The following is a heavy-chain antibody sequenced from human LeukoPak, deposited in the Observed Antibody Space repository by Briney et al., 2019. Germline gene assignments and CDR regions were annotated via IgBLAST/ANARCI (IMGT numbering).Heavy chain of an antibody. J-gene: IGHJ4*02. CDR1: GGSFSGYY. D-gene: IGHD3-22*01. V-gene: IGHV4-34*01. CDR2: INHSGST. Sequence: KSSETLSLTCAVYGGSFSGYYRSWIRQPPGKGLEWIGEINHSGSTNYNPSLKSRVTISVDTSKNQFSLKLSSVTAADTAVYYCARGGYYYDSGNIDYWGQGTLVTVSS. CDR3: ARGGYYYDSGNIDY.